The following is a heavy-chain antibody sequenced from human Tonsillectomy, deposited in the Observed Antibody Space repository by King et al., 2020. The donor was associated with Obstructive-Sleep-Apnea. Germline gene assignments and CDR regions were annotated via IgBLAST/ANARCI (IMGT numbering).Heavy chain of an antibody. CDR1: GGSISSSSYY. V-gene: IGHV4-39*07. J-gene: IGHJ6*02. CDR3: ARQGRDLFLYYYGMDV. D-gene: IGHD2-21*01. Sequence: QLQESGPGLVKPSETLSLTCTVSGGSISSSSYYWGWIRQPPGKGLEWIGRIYYSGSTYYNPSLKSRGTISVDTSKNQFSLKLSSVTAADTAVYYCARQGRDLFLYYYGMDVWGQGTTVTVSS. CDR2: IYYSGST.